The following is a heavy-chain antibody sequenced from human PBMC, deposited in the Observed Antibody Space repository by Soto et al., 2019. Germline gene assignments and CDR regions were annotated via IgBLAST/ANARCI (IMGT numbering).Heavy chain of an antibody. D-gene: IGHD6-6*01. CDR3: ARDRDIAALDY. J-gene: IGHJ4*02. CDR1: ADTFTSYY. Sequence: ASVKVSCKAPADTFTSYYIHWVRQAPGHGLEWMGIINPNGGSTRFAQTFQGRITISRDNAKNSLYLQMNSLRAEDTAVYYCARDRDIAALDYWGQGTLVTVSS. V-gene: IGHV1-46*01. CDR2: INPNGGST.